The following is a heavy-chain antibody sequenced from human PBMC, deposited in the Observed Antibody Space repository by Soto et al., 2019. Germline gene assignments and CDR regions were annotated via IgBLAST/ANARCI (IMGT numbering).Heavy chain of an antibody. CDR2: IYYSGST. V-gene: IGHV4-39*01. CDR1: GGSISSSSYY. Sequence: PSETLSLTGTVSGGSISSSSYYWGWIRQPPGKGLEWIGSIYYSGSTYYNPSLKSRVTISVDTSKNQFSLKLSSVTAADTAVYYCARQSSGWDYYGMDVWGQGTTVTVS. J-gene: IGHJ6*02. CDR3: ARQSSGWDYYGMDV. D-gene: IGHD6-19*01.